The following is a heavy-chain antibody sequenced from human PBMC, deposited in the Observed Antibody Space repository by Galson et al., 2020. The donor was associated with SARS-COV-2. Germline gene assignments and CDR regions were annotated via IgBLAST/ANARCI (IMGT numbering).Heavy chain of an antibody. J-gene: IGHJ4*02. CDR1: GDSISSHY. V-gene: IGHV4-59*11. Sequence: SETLSLTCTVSGDSISSHYWSWIRQPPGKGLEWIGYIHYSGTTNYNPSLWGRVTMSVDTTKNHFSLKLSSVTAADTAVYYCARGKASPRDYWGQGTLVTVSS. CDR2: IHYSGTT. CDR3: ARGKASPRDY.